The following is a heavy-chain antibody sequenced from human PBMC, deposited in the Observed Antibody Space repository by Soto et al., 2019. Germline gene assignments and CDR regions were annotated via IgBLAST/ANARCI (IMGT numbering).Heavy chain of an antibody. J-gene: IGHJ3*02. CDR2: IYNSGNT. D-gene: IGHD2-2*01. Sequence: ETLYLSCSGSDVSISSPYWSGIRQPPGKALEWIGYIYNSGNTYYNPSLESRVTISVETSKNQISLKLRSVTAAATAVYYCSRPNQGDYAFDIWGPGTLVTV. CDR3: SRPNQGDYAFDI. CDR1: DVSISSPY. V-gene: IGHV4-59*11.